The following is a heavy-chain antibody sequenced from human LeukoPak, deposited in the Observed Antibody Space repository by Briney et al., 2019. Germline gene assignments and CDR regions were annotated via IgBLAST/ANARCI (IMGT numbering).Heavy chain of an antibody. CDR3: ARPAAAGRFVDY. V-gene: IGHV3-48*04. CDR1: GFSFGSYG. CDR2: ISGNGGTT. Sequence: GESLRLSCAASGFSFGSYGLSWVRQAPGKGPQWVSYISGNGGTTHYADSVEGRFTISRDNAKSSLYLQMNSLRAEDTAVYYCARPAAAGRFVDYWGQGTLVTVSS. J-gene: IGHJ4*02. D-gene: IGHD6-13*01.